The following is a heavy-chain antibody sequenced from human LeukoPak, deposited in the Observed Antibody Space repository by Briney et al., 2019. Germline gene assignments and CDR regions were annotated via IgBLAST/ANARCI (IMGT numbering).Heavy chain of an antibody. V-gene: IGHV3-23*01. CDR1: GFTFSSYA. Sequence: GGSLRLSCAASGFTFSSYAMSWVRQAPGKGLEWVSSIIGDGRTYYADSVKGRFTISRDNSKSTLYLQMNSLRAEDTAIYYCAKQWLPYWGQGTLVTVSS. CDR2: IIGDGRT. D-gene: IGHD6-19*01. CDR3: AKQWLPY. J-gene: IGHJ4*02.